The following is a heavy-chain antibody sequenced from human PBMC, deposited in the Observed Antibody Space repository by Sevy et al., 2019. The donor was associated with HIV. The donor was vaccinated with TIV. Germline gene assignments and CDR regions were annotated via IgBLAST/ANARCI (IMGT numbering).Heavy chain of an antibody. CDR1: GFIFSNYA. Sequence: GGSLSLSCAASGFIFSNYAMHWVRQAPGKGLEWVGVISYDGINKYYADSVKGRFTISRDNSKNTLYVQMNSLRAEDTAVYYCARDSNSGYYYYYAMDVWGQGTTVTVSS. J-gene: IGHJ6*02. CDR3: ARDSNSGYYYYYAMDV. D-gene: IGHD1-26*01. CDR2: ISYDGINK. V-gene: IGHV3-30-3*01.